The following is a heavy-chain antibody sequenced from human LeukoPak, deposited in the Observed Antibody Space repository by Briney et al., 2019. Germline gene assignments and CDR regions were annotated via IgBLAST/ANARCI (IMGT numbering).Heavy chain of an antibody. CDR3: AKAFRADDLNYYDSSGFDY. D-gene: IGHD3-22*01. V-gene: IGHV1-24*01. CDR2: FDPEDGET. CDR1: GYTLTELS. Sequence: ASVKVSCKVSGYTLTELSMHWVRQAPGKGLEWMGGFDPEDGETIYAQKFQGRVTMTEDTSTDTAHMELSSLRSEDTAVYYCAKAFRADDLNYYDSSGFDYWGQGTLVTVSS. J-gene: IGHJ4*02.